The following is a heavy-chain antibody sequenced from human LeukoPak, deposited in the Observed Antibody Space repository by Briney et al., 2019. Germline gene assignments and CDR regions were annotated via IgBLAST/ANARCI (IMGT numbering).Heavy chain of an antibody. CDR1: GGSFSGYY. V-gene: IGHV4-34*01. D-gene: IGHD1-7*01. CDR3: ARVFVDYITGTTNDAFDI. CDR2: TNHSGST. J-gene: IGHJ3*02. Sequence: SETLSLTCAVYGGSFSGYYWSWIRQPPGKGLEWIGETNHSGSTNYNPSLKSRVTISVDTSKNQFSLKLSSVTAADTAVYYCARVFVDYITGTTNDAFDIWGQGTMVTVSS.